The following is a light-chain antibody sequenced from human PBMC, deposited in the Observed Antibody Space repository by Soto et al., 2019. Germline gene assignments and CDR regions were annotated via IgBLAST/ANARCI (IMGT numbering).Light chain of an antibody. CDR1: QSNSSW. CDR3: QQYNSYSQT. V-gene: IGKV1-5*03. CDR2: KAS. Sequence: DIQMTQSPSTLSASVGDRVTITCRASQSNSSWLAWYQQRPGKAPKLLIYKASSLESGVPSRFSGSGSGTEFTLTISSLQPDDFATYYCQQYNSYSQTFGQGTKV. J-gene: IGKJ1*01.